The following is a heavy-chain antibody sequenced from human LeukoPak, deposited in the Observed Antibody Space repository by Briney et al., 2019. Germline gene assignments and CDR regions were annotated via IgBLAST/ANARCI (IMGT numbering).Heavy chain of an antibody. Sequence: SQTLSLTCTVSGGSISSGGYYWSWNRQHPGKGLEWIGYIYYSGSTYYNPSLKSRVTISVDTSKNQFSLKLSSVTAADTAVYYCARATVTVYYYGMDVWGQGTTVTVSS. V-gene: IGHV4-31*03. D-gene: IGHD4-11*01. CDR3: ARATVTVYYYGMDV. CDR2: IYYSGST. J-gene: IGHJ6*02. CDR1: GGSISSGGYY.